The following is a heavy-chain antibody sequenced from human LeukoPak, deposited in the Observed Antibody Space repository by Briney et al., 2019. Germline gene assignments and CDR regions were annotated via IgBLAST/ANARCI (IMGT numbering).Heavy chain of an antibody. CDR3: AKDPYAIGYYFDY. V-gene: IGHV1-8*01. D-gene: IGHD2-21*01. CDR2: MNPNSGNT. CDR1: GYTFTSYD. Sequence: GASVKVSCKASGYTFTSYDINWVRQATGQGLEWMGWMNPNSGNTGYAQKFQGRVTMTRNTSISTAYMELSSLRSEDTAVYYCAKDPYAIGYYFDYWGQGTLVTVSS. J-gene: IGHJ4*02.